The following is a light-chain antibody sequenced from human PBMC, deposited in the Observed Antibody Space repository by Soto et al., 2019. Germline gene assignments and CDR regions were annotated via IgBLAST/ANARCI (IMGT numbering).Light chain of an antibody. CDR2: DAS. J-gene: IGKJ2*01. CDR3: QQYNTYMYT. V-gene: IGKV1-5*01. CDR1: QNILTW. Sequence: DIQMTQSPSTLSASVGDRVTITCRASQNILTWLAWYQQKPGKAPKLLIYDASTLESGVPSRFSGSGSGTEFTLTISSLQPDDFATYHCQQYNTYMYTFGQGTKLEIK.